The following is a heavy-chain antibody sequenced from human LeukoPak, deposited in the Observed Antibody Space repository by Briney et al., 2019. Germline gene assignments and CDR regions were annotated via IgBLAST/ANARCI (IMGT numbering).Heavy chain of an antibody. V-gene: IGHV3-23*01. Sequence: PGGSLRLSCAPSGFTFSSYPMSWVRQAPGKGLEWVSAISGSGGSTYYADSVKGRFTISRDNSKNTLYLQMNSLRAEDTAVYYCAKGYYECSGSYDAFDIWGQGTMVTVSS. CDR1: GFTFSSYP. CDR3: AKGYYECSGSYDAFDI. J-gene: IGHJ3*02. CDR2: ISGSGGST. D-gene: IGHD3-22*01.